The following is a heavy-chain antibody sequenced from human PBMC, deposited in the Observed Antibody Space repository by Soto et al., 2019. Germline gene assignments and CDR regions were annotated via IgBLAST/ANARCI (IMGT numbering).Heavy chain of an antibody. Sequence: QVQLVQSGAEVKKPGASVKVSCKASGYTFTSYGISWVQQAPGQGLEWMGWISAYNGNTNYAQKLQGRVTMTTDTSTSTAYMELRSLRSDDTAVYYCARAAHLYYDILTGFSSAFGMDVWGQGTTVTVSS. CDR2: ISAYNGNT. D-gene: IGHD3-9*01. J-gene: IGHJ6*02. CDR1: GYTFTSYG. CDR3: ARAAHLYYDILTGFSSAFGMDV. V-gene: IGHV1-18*01.